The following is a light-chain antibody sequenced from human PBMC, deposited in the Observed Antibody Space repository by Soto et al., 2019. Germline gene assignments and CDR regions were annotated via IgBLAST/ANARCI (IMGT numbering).Light chain of an antibody. Sequence: DIVMPQTPLSLTVTPGEPASISCRSSQSLLDSDDGDTYLDWYLQKPGQSPQLLIYTVSYRASGVPDRFSGSGSGTDFTLNISRVEAEDVGVYYCMQRIEFPLTFGGGTKVEIK. CDR3: MQRIEFPLT. CDR2: TVS. J-gene: IGKJ4*01. V-gene: IGKV2-40*01. CDR1: QSLLDSDDGDTY.